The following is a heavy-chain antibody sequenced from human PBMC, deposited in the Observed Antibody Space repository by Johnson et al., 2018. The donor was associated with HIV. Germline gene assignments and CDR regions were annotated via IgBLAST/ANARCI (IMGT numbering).Heavy chain of an antibody. Sequence: FIRHDGTSEYYADAVNGRFTVSRDNSQNILYLHMNSLRTDDTAMYYCTTGSTTVTTAGGASNAFDIWGQGTMVTVSS. V-gene: IGHV3-30*02. CDR3: TTGSTTVTTAGGASNAFDI. J-gene: IGHJ3*02. D-gene: IGHD4-17*01. CDR2: IRHDGTSE.